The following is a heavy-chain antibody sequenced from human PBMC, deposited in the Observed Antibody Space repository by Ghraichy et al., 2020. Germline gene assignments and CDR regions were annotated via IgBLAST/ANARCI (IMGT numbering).Heavy chain of an antibody. Sequence: GGSLRLTCAASGFTFSSYWMSWVRQAPGKGLEWVANIKVDGSEKYYVDSVKGRFTISRDNAKNSLYLQMNTLRAEDTAVYYCARDRLEGGYYSLWDQGTLVTVSS. CDR3: ARDRLEGGYYSL. V-gene: IGHV3-7*01. CDR1: GFTFSSYW. J-gene: IGHJ4*02. CDR2: IKVDGSEK. D-gene: IGHD3-3*01.